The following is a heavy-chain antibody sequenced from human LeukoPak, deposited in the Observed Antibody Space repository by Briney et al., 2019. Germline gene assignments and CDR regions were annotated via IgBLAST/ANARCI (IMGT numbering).Heavy chain of an antibody. Sequence: PSETLSLTCTVSGGSINNYYWSWIRQPPGKGLEYIGYIYFSGSANYNPSLKSRVSISVAASKNQFSLKLSSVTAADTAVYFCARFPYFEGFDYWGQGTQVIVSS. V-gene: IGHV4-59*12. D-gene: IGHD3-9*01. CDR1: GGSINNYY. CDR3: ARFPYFEGFDY. CDR2: IYFSGSA. J-gene: IGHJ4*02.